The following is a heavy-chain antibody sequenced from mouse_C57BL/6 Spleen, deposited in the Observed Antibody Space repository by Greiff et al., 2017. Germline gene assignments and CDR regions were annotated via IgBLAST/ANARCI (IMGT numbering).Heavy chain of an antibody. CDR1: GYTFTSYW. V-gene: IGHV1-7*01. CDR2: INPSSGYT. J-gene: IGHJ2*01. Sequence: VQLQQSGAELAKPGASVKLSCKASGYTFTSYWMHWVKQRPGQGLEWIGYINPSSGYTKYNQKFKDKATLTADKSSSTAYMQLSCLTYEDSAVYCCARSPSNWDGGYWGQGTTLPVSS. CDR3: ARSPSNWDGGY. D-gene: IGHD4-1*01.